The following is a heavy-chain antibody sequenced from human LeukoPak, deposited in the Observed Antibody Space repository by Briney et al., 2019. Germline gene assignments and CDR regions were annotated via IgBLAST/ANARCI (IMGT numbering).Heavy chain of an antibody. J-gene: IGHJ4*02. CDR1: GFTFRSCA. D-gene: IGHD6-19*01. Sequence: PGGSLRLSCAASGFTFRSCAMSWVRQAPGKGLEWVSSISGTSGITYYADSVKGRFTISRDNAKNSLYLQMNSLRAEDTAVYYCARAVASGIAVAGTQYFDYWGQGTLVTVSS. CDR3: ARAVASGIAVAGTQYFDY. V-gene: IGHV3-23*01. CDR2: ISGTSGIT.